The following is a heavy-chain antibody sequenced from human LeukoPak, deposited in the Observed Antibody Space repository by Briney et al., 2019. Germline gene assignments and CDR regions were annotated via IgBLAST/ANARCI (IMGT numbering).Heavy chain of an antibody. CDR2: ISGSGGST. J-gene: IGHJ4*02. D-gene: IGHD3-22*01. CDR1: GFTFSSYA. CDR3: AKVVHRAYYYDSRFGY. V-gene: IGHV3-23*01. Sequence: GGSLRLSCAASGFTFSSYAMSWARHAPGKGLEWVSAISGSGGSTYYADSVKGRFTISRDNSKNTLYLQMNSLRAEDTAVYYCAKVVHRAYYYDSRFGYWGQGTLVTVSS.